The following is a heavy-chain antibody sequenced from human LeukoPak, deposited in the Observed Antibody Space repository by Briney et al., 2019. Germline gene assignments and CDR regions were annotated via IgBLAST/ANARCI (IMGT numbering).Heavy chain of an antibody. D-gene: IGHD3-10*01. CDR1: GFTFSSYA. V-gene: IGHV3-64D*06. CDR3: VKGITMVRGVMNWFDP. CDR2: ISSNGGST. Sequence: GSLRLSCSASGFTFSSYAMHWVRQAPGKGLEYVSAISSNGGSTYYADSVKGRFTISRDNSKNTLYLQMSSLRAEDTAVYYCVKGITMVRGVMNWFDPWGQGTLVTVSS. J-gene: IGHJ5*02.